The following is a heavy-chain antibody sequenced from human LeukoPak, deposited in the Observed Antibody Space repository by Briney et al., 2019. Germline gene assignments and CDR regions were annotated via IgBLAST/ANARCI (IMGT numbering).Heavy chain of an antibody. CDR3: AKIVAVPAAIVGYFDY. J-gene: IGHJ4*02. D-gene: IGHD2-2*02. V-gene: IGHV4-39*01. Sequence: PSETLSLTCTVSGGSISSSSYYWGWIRQPPGKGLEWTGSIYYSGSTYYNPSLKSRVTISVDTSKNQFSLKLSSVTAADTAVYYCAKIVAVPAAIVGYFDYWGQGTLVTVSS. CDR1: GGSISSSSYY. CDR2: IYYSGST.